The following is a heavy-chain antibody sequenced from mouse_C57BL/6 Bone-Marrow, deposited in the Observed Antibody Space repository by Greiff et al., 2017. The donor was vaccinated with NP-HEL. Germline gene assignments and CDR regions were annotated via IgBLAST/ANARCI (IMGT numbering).Heavy chain of an antibody. V-gene: IGHV1-64*01. J-gene: IGHJ2*01. CDR3: ARSWDYYGKVDY. CDR2: IHPNSGST. CDR1: GYTFTSYW. Sequence: QVQLQQSGAELVKPGASVKLSCKASGYTFTSYWMHWVKQRPGQGLEWIGMIHPNSGSTNYNEKFKSKATLTVDKSSSTAYMQLSSLTSEDSAVYYCARSWDYYGKVDYWGQGTTLTVSS. D-gene: IGHD1-1*01.